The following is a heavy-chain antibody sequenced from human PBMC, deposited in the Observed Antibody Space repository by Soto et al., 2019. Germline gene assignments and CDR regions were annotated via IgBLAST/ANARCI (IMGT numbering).Heavy chain of an antibody. Sequence: VQLVESGGGLVKPGGSLRLSCAASGFTFSSYSMNWVRQAPGKGLEWVSSISSSSSYIYYADSVKGRFTISRDNAKNSLYLQMNSLRAEDTAVYYCARAPYSSSSLTAHHDYWGQGTLVTVSS. V-gene: IGHV3-21*01. CDR1: GFTFSSYS. CDR3: ARAPYSSSSLTAHHDY. D-gene: IGHD6-6*01. J-gene: IGHJ4*02. CDR2: ISSSSSYI.